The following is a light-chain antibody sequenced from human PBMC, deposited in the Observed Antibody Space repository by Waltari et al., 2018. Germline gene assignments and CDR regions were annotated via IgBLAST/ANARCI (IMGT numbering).Light chain of an antibody. V-gene: IGKV1-12*01. CDR2: AAS. J-gene: IGKJ4*01. Sequence: DIQMTQSPSSVSASVGDRVTITCRASEAISTWLTWYQQKPGKAPKLLLYAASTLQTGVPSRFSGSGSGTDFTLTISNLQPEDSATYYCQQANSLPFTFGGGSKVDIK. CDR1: EAISTW. CDR3: QQANSLPFT.